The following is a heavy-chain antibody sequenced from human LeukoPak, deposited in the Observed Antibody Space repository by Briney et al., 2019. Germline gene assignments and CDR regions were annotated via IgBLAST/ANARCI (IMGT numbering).Heavy chain of an antibody. V-gene: IGHV4-4*09. CDR3: AKTGRPNNSGWYRWFDP. Sequence: PSETLSLTCTVSGDSISTYYWSWIRQPPGKGLEWIGCICNSGGTNYTPSLKSRVTISVDTSKNQFSLNLSSVTAADTAVYYCAKTGRPNNSGWYRWFDPWGQGTLVTVSS. D-gene: IGHD6-19*01. CDR1: GDSISTYY. J-gene: IGHJ5*02. CDR2: ICNSGGT.